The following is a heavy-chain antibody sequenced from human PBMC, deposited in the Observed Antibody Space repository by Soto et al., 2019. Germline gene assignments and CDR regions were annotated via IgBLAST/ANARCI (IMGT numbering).Heavy chain of an antibody. V-gene: IGHV4-31*03. D-gene: IGHD6-13*01. CDR3: ARGSSSWSLEY. J-gene: IGHJ4*02. Sequence: SETLSLTCTVSGGSISSGGYYWSWIRQHPGKGLEWIGYIYYSGSTYYNPSLKSRVTISVDTSNNQFSLKLSSVTAADTAVYYCARGSSSWSLEYWGRRPLGAVGS. CDR1: GGSISSGGYY. CDR2: IYYSGST.